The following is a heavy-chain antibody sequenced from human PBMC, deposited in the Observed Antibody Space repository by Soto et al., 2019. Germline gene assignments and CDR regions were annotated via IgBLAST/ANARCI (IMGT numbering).Heavy chain of an antibody. D-gene: IGHD3-10*01. V-gene: IGHV3-30*18. CDR2: ISYDGSNK. J-gene: IGHJ4*02. CDR3: AKDPHRGVIIGHFDY. CDR1: GFTFSSYG. Sequence: HPGGSLRLSCAASGFTFSSYGMHWVRQAPGKGLGWVAVISYDGSNKYYADSVKGRFTISRDNSKNTLYLQMNSLRAEDTAVYYCAKDPHRGVIIGHFDYWGQGTLVTVSS.